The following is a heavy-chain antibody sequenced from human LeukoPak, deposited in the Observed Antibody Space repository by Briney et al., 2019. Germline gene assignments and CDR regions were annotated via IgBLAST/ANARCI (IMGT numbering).Heavy chain of an antibody. Sequence: SETLSLTCSVSGDSISSYYWSWIRQPPGKGLEWIGYIYYSGSTSYNPSLKCRVTMSVDTSKNQFSLKLSFVTAADTAVYYCATIRDTALRYWYFDLWGRGTLVIVSS. V-gene: IGHV4-59*03. J-gene: IGHJ2*01. D-gene: IGHD5-18*01. CDR1: GDSISSYY. CDR2: IYYSGST. CDR3: ATIRDTALRYWYFDL.